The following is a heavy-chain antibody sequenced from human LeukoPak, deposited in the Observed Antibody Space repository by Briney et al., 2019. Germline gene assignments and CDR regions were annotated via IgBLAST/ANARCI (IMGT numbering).Heavy chain of an antibody. CDR2: IKQDGSEK. V-gene: IGHV3-7*01. CDR1: GFTFSNYW. J-gene: IGHJ4*02. D-gene: IGHD5-24*01. Sequence: AGGSLRLSCAASGFTFSNYWMAWVRQAPGKGPEWVANIKQDGSEKYYVDSVKGRFTISRDNAKKSLYLQMNSLRVDDTAVYYCARDVEGSLDYWGQGTLVTVSS. CDR3: ARDVEGSLDY.